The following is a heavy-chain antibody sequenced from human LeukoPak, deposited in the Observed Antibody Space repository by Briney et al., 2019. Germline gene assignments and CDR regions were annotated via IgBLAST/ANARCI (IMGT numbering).Heavy chain of an antibody. CDR3: ASSGIGRYYYYYMDV. CDR1: GYSISSGYY. Sequence: KPSETLSLTCAASGYSISSGYYWGWMRQPPGKGLEWIGSIYHTGSTYYNPSLKSRVTISVDTSMNQFSLNLSSVTAADTAMYYCASSGIGRYYYYYMDVWGKGTTVTVSS. J-gene: IGHJ6*03. V-gene: IGHV4-38-2*01. CDR2: IYHTGST. D-gene: IGHD5-12*01.